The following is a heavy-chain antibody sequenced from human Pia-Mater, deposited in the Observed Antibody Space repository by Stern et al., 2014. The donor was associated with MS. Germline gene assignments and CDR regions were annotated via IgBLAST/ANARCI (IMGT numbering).Heavy chain of an antibody. CDR3: ARDGDFGSNYGMDV. J-gene: IGHJ6*02. CDR2: IIPLFGTA. D-gene: IGHD2-21*02. V-gene: IGHV1-69*06. CDR1: GGTFSSYG. Sequence: VQLVESGAELKKPGSSVKVSCKASGGTFSSYGIRWVRQAPGQGLEWMGGIIPLFGTANYARRLQGRVTMTADISTSTAYMELSSLRSEDTAVYYCARDGDFGSNYGMDVWGQGTTVTVAS.